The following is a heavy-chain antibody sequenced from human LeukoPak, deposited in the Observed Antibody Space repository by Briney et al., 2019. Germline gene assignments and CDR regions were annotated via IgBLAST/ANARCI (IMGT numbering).Heavy chain of an antibody. V-gene: IGHV1-3*01. CDR3: ARVGAAGTRFDFDY. CDR1: GYTFTSYA. CDR2: INAGNGNT. D-gene: IGHD6-13*01. J-gene: IGHJ4*02. Sequence: GASVKVSCKASGYTFTSYAMHWVRQAPGQRLEWMGWINAGNGNTKYSQKFQGGVTITRDTSASTAYMELSSLRSEDTAVYYCARVGAAGTRFDFDYWGQGTLVTVSS.